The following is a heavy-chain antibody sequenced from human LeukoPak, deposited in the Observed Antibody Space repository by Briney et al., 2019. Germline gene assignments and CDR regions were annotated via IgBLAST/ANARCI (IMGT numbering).Heavy chain of an antibody. D-gene: IGHD6-13*01. J-gene: IGHJ5*02. V-gene: IGHV3-30*04. CDR3: AKDVDSSNWYGDWFDP. CDR1: GFTFSSYA. Sequence: GGSLRLSCAASGFTFSSYAMHWVRQAPGKGLEWVAVISYDGSNKYYADSVKGRFTISRDNAKNSLYLHMNSLRAEDTAVYYCAKDVDSSNWYGDWFDPWGQGTLVTVSS. CDR2: ISYDGSNK.